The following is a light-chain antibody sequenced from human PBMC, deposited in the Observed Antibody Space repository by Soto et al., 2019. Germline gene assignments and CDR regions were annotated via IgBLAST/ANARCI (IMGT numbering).Light chain of an antibody. CDR2: GAS. V-gene: IGKV3-20*01. CDR1: QSISNNY. J-gene: IGKJ1*01. CDR3: QQYGSSRT. Sequence: EVVLTQSPCTLSLSPGERATLSCRASQSISNNYLAWYQQKPGQAPRLLIYGASSRATGISDRFSGSGSGTDFTLTISRLQPEDFAVYYCQQYGSSRTFGQGTKVDI.